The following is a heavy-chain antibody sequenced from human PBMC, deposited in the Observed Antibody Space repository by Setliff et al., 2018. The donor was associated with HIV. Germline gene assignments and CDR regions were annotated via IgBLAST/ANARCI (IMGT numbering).Heavy chain of an antibody. V-gene: IGHV4-61*09. D-gene: IGHD3-10*01. CDR2: IYTSRSS. Sequence: SETLSLTCIVSGGSISSGSHSWSWIRQPAGKGLEWIGHIYTSRSSNYNPTLKSRVTISVDTSKNQFSLKLSSVTAADTAVYYCARDGRFGESRDWGQGTLVTVSS. CDR3: ARDGRFGESRD. J-gene: IGHJ4*02. CDR1: GGSISSGSHS.